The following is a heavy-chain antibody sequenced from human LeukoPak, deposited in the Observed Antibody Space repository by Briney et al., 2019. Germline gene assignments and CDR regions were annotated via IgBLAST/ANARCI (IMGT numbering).Heavy chain of an antibody. CDR2: INHSGST. CDR1: GGTFSGYY. CDR3: AREKQWLVFHLPLNYFDY. Sequence: TSSETLTLTCAVYGGTFSGYYWSWFRQPPGKGLEWIGEINHSGSTNYNPSLKSRVTISVDTSKNQFSLKLSSVTAADTAVYYCAREKQWLVFHLPLNYFDYWGQGTLVTVSS. V-gene: IGHV4-34*01. J-gene: IGHJ4*02. D-gene: IGHD6-19*01.